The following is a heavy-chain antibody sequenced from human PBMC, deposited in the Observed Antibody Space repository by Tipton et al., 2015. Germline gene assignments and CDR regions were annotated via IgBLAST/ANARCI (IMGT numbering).Heavy chain of an antibody. CDR1: GGSISASY. CDR3: ARDLGGLGYSYTYFDY. Sequence: LRLSCTVSGGSISASYWSWIRQTPGKGLEWIGYVDYSGKSNYNPSLKSRVTISLDTSRNQFSLKLSSVTAADTAVYYSARDLGGLGYSYTYFDYWGQGTLVTVSS. CDR2: VDYSGKS. V-gene: IGHV4-59*01. D-gene: IGHD5-18*01. J-gene: IGHJ4*02.